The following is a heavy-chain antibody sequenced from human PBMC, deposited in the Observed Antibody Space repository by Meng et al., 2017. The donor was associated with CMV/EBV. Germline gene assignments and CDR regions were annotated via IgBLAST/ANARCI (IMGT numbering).Heavy chain of an antibody. V-gene: IGHV1-18*01. Sequence: ASVKVSCKASGYTFTSYGISWVRQAPGQGLEWMGWISAYNGNTNYAQKLQGRVTMTTDTSTSTAHMELRSLRSDDTAVYYCARWSSLTGTRGNWFDPWGQGTLVTVSS. D-gene: IGHD1-7*01. J-gene: IGHJ5*02. CDR2: ISAYNGNT. CDR3: ARWSSLTGTRGNWFDP. CDR1: GYTFTSYG.